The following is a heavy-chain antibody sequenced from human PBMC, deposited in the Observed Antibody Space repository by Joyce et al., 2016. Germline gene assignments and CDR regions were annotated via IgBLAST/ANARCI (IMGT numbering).Heavy chain of an antibody. V-gene: IGHV3-48*01. CDR3: ARDLAEEYYSGSGRTEYFYYYMDV. CDR1: GFGFNTYS. CDR2: ISSSSTTI. J-gene: IGHJ6*03. Sequence: LQLVESGGGLVQPGGSLRLSCAASGFGFNTYSMNWVRQAPGKGLEWISYISSSSTTIYYADSVKGRFTISRDNAEDSLYLQMNRLRAEDTGVYYCARDLAEEYYSGSGRTEYFYYYMDVWGKGTTVTVSS. D-gene: IGHD3-10*01.